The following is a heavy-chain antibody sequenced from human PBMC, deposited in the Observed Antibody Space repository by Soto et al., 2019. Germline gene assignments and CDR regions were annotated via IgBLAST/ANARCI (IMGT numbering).Heavy chain of an antibody. D-gene: IGHD4-17*01. CDR2: IYYSGST. V-gene: IGHV4-59*08. J-gene: IGHJ5*02. Sequence: SETLSLTCTVSGGSLSSYYWSWIRQPPGKGLEWIGYIYYSGSTNYNPSLKSRVTISVDTSKNQFSLKLSSVTAADTAVYYRARQDYGTNWFDPWGQGTLVTVSS. CDR1: GGSLSSYY. CDR3: ARQDYGTNWFDP.